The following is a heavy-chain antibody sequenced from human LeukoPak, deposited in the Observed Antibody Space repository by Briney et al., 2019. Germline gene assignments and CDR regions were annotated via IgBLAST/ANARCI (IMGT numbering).Heavy chain of an antibody. D-gene: IGHD2-2*01. CDR2: IYTSGST. CDR3: ARVSCTSSATCYAGFDY. V-gene: IGHV4-61*02. J-gene: IGHJ4*02. Sequence: PSQTLSLTCTVSGGSISSGSYYWSWIRQPAGKGLEWIGRIYTSGSTNYNPSLKSRVTISVDTSKNQFSLKLSSVTAADTAVYYCARVSCTSSATCYAGFDYWGQGTLVTVSS. CDR1: GGSISSGSYY.